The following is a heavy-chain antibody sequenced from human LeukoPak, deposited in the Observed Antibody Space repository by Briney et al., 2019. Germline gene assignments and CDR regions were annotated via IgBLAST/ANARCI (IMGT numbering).Heavy chain of an antibody. CDR2: ISYDGSNK. Sequence: GGSLRLSCAASGFTFSSYAMHWVRQAPGKGLEWVAVISYDGSNKYYVDSVKGRFTISRDDSKNTLYLQMNSLRAEDTAVYYCARGGSNPEQAAAADYWGQGTLVTVS. J-gene: IGHJ4*02. D-gene: IGHD6-13*01. V-gene: IGHV3-30-3*01. CDR3: ARGGSNPEQAAAADY. CDR1: GFTFSSYA.